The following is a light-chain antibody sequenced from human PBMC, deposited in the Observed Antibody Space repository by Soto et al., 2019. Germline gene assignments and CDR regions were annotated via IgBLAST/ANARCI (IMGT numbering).Light chain of an antibody. CDR2: GAS. CDR1: QSISTW. V-gene: IGKV1-5*01. Sequence: DTQMTQSPSTLSASVRDRATITCRASQSISTWLAWYQQKPGKAPKLLIYGASSLQSGVPLRFSGSGSGTDFTLTIDSLQPDDFATYYCQQYYGFPYTFGQGTKLEI. J-gene: IGKJ2*01. CDR3: QQYYGFPYT.